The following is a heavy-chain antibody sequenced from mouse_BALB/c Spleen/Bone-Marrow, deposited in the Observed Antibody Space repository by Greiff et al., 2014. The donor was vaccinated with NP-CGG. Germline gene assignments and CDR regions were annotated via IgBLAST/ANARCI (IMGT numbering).Heavy chain of an antibody. D-gene: IGHD1-1*02. CDR2: ISSGGST. CDR3: AREVGGWYYFDY. J-gene: IGHJ2*01. V-gene: IGHV5-6-5*01. Sequence: EVKVEESGGGLVKPGGSLKLSCAASGFTFSSYAMSWVRQTPEKRLEWVASISSGGSTYYPDSVKGRFTISRDNARNILYLQMSSLRSEDTAMYYCAREVGGWYYFDYWGQGTTLTVSS. CDR1: GFTFSSYA.